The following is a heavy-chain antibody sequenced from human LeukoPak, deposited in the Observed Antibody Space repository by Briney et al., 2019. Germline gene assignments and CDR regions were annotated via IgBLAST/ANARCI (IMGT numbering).Heavy chain of an antibody. Sequence: REASVKVSCKASGFTFTSSAVQWVRQARGQRLEWIGWIVVGSGNTNYAQKFQERVTITRDMSTSTAYMELSSLRSEDTAVYYCAASYGSGTYVDYWGQGTLVTVSS. D-gene: IGHD3-10*01. CDR3: AASYGSGTYVDY. J-gene: IGHJ4*02. V-gene: IGHV1-58*01. CDR2: IVVGSGNT. CDR1: GFTFTSSA.